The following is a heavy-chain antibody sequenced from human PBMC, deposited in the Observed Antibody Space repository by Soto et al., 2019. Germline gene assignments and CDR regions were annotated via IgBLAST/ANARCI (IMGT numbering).Heavy chain of an antibody. V-gene: IGHV4-34*01. J-gene: IGHJ6*02. CDR1: GGSFSGYY. CDR2: INHSGST. Sequence: LPLTCAVAGGSFSGYYWSWIRQPPGKGLEWIGEINHSGSTNYNPALKSRVTISVDTSKNQFSLKLSSVTAADTAVYYCASGGASYYYYGMDVWGQGTTVTVSS. CDR3: ASGGASYYYYGMDV.